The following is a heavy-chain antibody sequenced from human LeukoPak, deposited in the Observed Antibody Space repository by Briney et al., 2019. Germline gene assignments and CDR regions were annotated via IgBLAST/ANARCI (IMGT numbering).Heavy chain of an antibody. J-gene: IGHJ4*02. D-gene: IGHD3-10*01. Sequence: GGSLRLSCAASGFTFSSYAMSWVRQAPGKGLEWVSGISGSGASTYYADSVKGRFPISRDNSKNTLYLQMNRLPAEDTAVYYCAKWPDYGSGSSLDYWGQGTLVTVSS. CDR1: GFTFSSYA. V-gene: IGHV3-23*01. CDR3: AKWPDYGSGSSLDY. CDR2: ISGSGAST.